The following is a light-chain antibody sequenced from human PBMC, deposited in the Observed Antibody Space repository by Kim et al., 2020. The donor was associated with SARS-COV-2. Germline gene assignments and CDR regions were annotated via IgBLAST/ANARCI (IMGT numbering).Light chain of an antibody. J-gene: IGLJ2*01. V-gene: IGLV3-21*04. CDR2: YDS. CDR1: NIGSKS. CDR3: QVWDSSSDHPV. Sequence: APGKTARITGGENNIGSKSVPWYQQKPGQAPVLVIYYDSDRPSGIPERFSGSNSGNTATLTISRVEAGDEADYYCQVWDSSSDHPVFGGGTQLTVL.